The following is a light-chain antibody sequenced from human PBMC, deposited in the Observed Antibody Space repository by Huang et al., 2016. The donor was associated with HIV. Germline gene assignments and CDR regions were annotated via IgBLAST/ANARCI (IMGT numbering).Light chain of an antibody. J-gene: IGKJ5*01. V-gene: IGKV3-11*01. CDR2: DAY. CDR3: QQRSNWPPA. Sequence: EIVLTQSPATLSLSPGERATLSCRASQSVSSYLAWYHKKPGQAPRLLSYDAYKRATGIPARFSGSGSGTDFTLTISSLEPEDFAVYYCQQRSNWPPAFGQGTRLEIK. CDR1: QSVSSY.